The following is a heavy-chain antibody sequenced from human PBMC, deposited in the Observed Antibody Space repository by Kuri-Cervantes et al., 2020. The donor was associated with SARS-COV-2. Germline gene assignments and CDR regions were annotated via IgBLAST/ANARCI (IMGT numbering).Heavy chain of an antibody. J-gene: IGHJ4*02. V-gene: IGHV3-48*03. CDR3: ARVLEQQLVLGTCDY. CDR2: ISSSGSTI. D-gene: IGHD6-13*01. Sequence: GGSLRLSCAASGFTFSSYEMNWVRQAPGKGLEWVSYISSSGSTIYYADSVKGRFTISRDNAKNSLYLQMNSLRAEDTAVYYCARVLEQQLVLGTCDYWGQGTLVTVSS. CDR1: GFTFSSYE.